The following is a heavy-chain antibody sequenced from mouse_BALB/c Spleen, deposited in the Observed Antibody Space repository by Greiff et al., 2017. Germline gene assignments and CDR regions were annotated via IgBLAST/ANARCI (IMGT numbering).Heavy chain of an antibody. Sequence: VQLKESGPGLVKPSQSLSLTCSVTGYSITSGYYWNWIRQFPGNKLEWMGYISYDGSNNYNPSLKNRISITRDTSKNQFFLKLNSVTTEDTATYYCARKGNYYGYFDYWGQGTTLTVSS. CDR2: ISYDGSN. V-gene: IGHV3-6*02. CDR3: ARKGNYYGYFDY. CDR1: GYSITSGYY. D-gene: IGHD1-1*01. J-gene: IGHJ2*01.